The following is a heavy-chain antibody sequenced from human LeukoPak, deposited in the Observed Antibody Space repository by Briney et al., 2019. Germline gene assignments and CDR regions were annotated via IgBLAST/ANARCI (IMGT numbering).Heavy chain of an antibody. J-gene: IGHJ4*02. D-gene: IGHD3-22*01. CDR2: ISGSGGST. CDR3: AKLGLYDSSGYYYSVVAY. Sequence: GGSLRLSCAASGFTFSSYAMSWVRQAPGKGLEWVSAISGSGGSTYYADSVKGRFSISRDNSKNTLYLQMNSLRAEDTAVYYCAKLGLYDSSGYYYSVVAYWGQGTLVTVSS. CDR1: GFTFSSYA. V-gene: IGHV3-23*01.